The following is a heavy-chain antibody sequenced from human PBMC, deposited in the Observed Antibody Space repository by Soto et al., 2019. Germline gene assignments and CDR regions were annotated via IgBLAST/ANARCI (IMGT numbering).Heavy chain of an antibody. D-gene: IGHD3-3*02. CDR3: ARAPLISIFFAYGMDV. CDR2: IYYSEKT. J-gene: IGHJ6*02. V-gene: IGHV4-31*03. CDR1: GGSISSGDYF. Sequence: QVQLQESGPGLVKPSQTLSLTCTVSGGSISSGDYFWTWIRQHPGKGLEWIGHIYYSEKTYYNPSLKSRVTISVDTSKNHFSLKLSAVTAADTAVYYCARAPLISIFFAYGMDVWGQGTTVTVSS.